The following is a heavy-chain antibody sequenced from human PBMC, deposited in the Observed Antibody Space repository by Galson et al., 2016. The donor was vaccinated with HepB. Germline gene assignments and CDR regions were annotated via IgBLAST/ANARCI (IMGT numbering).Heavy chain of an antibody. V-gene: IGHV4-4*02. CDR1: GDSVISNNW. CDR2: IHHGGSS. Sequence: SETLSLTCTVSGDSVISNNWWSWVRQPPGKGLEWIGEIHHGGSSNYNPSLKSRLTMSVDKSKSQFSLRLTSVTVADAAVYYCARLSATYYVDNWGQGTLVTVSS. CDR3: ARLSATYYVDN. J-gene: IGHJ4*02.